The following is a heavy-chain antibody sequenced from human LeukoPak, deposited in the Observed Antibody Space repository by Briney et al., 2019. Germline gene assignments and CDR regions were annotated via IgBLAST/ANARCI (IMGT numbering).Heavy chain of an antibody. J-gene: IGHJ4*02. V-gene: IGHV1-2*02. CDR2: INPNSGGT. CDR1: GYIFTVYH. Sequence: ASVKVSCKASGYIFTVYHMHWVRQAPGQGLDWMGWINPNSGGTNYAQKFQGRVTMTRDTSISTAYMELSSLRSEDTAVYYCARDLQVDSRASGYWGQGTLVTVSS. CDR3: ARDLQVDSRASGY. D-gene: IGHD3-22*01.